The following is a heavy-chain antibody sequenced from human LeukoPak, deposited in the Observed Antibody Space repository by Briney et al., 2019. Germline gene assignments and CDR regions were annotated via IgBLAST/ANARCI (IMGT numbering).Heavy chain of an antibody. CDR2: IRGSGDVT. V-gene: IGHV3-23*01. Sequence: GGSLRLSSAASEFSFASSAMSWVRQAPGQGLEWVSRIRGSGDVTYYADSVKGRFTISRDNSKKTLYLKMNSLRVEDTALYYCAKMPSDFRSWFDPWGPGTQVTVSS. CDR3: AKMPSDFRSWFDP. D-gene: IGHD2-21*02. CDR1: EFSFASSA. J-gene: IGHJ5*02.